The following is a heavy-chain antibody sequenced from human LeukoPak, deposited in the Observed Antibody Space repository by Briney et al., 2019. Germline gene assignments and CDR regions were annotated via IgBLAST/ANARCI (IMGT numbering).Heavy chain of an antibody. V-gene: IGHV3-33*01. CDR1: GFTFSSYG. D-gene: IGHD4-17*01. J-gene: IGHJ3*02. CDR2: IWYDGSNK. CDR3: ATAAGYSYGDGAFDI. Sequence: GGSLRLSCAASGFTFSSYGMHWVRQAPGKGLEWVAVIWYDGSNKYYADSVKGRFTISRDNSKSTLYLQMNSLRAEDTAVYYCATAAGYSYGDGAFDIWGQGTMVTVSS.